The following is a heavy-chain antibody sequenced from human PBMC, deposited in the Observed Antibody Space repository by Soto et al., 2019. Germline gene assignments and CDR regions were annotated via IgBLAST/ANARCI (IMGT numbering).Heavy chain of an antibody. CDR2: INPNSGGT. D-gene: IGHD6-6*01. Sequence: QVQLVQSGAEVKKLGASVKVSCKASGYTFTGYYMHWVRQAPGQGLEWMGWINPNSGGTNYAQKFQGRVTMTRDTSISTAYMELSRLRSDDTAVYYCARSGAARGPEVRTLDYWGQGTLVTVSS. CDR3: ARSGAARGPEVRTLDY. CDR1: GYTFTGYY. J-gene: IGHJ4*02. V-gene: IGHV1-2*02.